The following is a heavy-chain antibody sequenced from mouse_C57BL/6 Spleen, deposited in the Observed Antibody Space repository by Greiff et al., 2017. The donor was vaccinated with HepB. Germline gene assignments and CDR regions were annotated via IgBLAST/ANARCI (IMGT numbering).Heavy chain of an antibody. CDR2: IYPGSGNT. V-gene: IGHV1-76*01. CDR3: ARGNYDCPFDY. J-gene: IGHJ2*01. Sequence: VQLQQSGAELVRPGASVKLSCKASGYTFTDYYINWVKQRPGQGLEWIARIYPGSGNTYYNEKFKGKATLTAEKSSSTAYMKLSSLTSEDSAVYFCARGNYDCPFDYWGQGTTLTVSS. D-gene: IGHD2-4*01. CDR1: GYTFTDYY.